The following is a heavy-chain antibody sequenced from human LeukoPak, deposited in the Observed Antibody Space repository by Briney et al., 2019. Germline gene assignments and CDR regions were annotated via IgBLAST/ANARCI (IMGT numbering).Heavy chain of an antibody. CDR3: ARGGRWELPRPYAFDI. D-gene: IGHD1-26*01. CDR1: GYTFTSYG. J-gene: IGHJ3*02. Sequence: ASVKVSCKASGYTFTSYGISWVRQAPGRGLEWMGWISAYNGHTNYAQKLRGRVTMTTDTSTSTAYMELRSLRSDDTAVYYCARGGRWELPRPYAFDIWGQGTMVTVSS. V-gene: IGHV1-18*01. CDR2: ISAYNGHT.